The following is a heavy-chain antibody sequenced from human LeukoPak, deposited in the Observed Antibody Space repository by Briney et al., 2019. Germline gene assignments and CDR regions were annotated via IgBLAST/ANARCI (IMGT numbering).Heavy chain of an antibody. J-gene: IGHJ4*02. CDR3: ARQSRSHYYDTSGHEY. D-gene: IGHD3-22*01. CDR1: GGSISGYY. Sequence: SGTLSLTCTVSGGSISGYYWSWVRQSPGKGLEWIGYIHYRGTTTYNPSLQSRVTMSVDTSKNQFSLKLSSVTGAETAVYYCARQSRSHYYDTSGHEYWGQGTLVTVSS. V-gene: IGHV4-59*08. CDR2: IHYRGTT.